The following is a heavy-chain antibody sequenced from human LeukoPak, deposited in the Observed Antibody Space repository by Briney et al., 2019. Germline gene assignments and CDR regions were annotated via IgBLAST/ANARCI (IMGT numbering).Heavy chain of an antibody. D-gene: IGHD2-2*01. V-gene: IGHV3-9*01. CDR1: GFTFDDYA. CDR2: ISWNSGSI. CDR3: AKPSSFNEPGY. J-gene: IGHJ4*02. Sequence: GRSLRLSCAASGFTFDDYAMHWVRQAPGKGLERVSGISWNSGSIGYADSVKGRFTISRDNAKNSLYLQMNSLRAEGTALYYCAKPSSFNEPGYWRQGTLVTVSS.